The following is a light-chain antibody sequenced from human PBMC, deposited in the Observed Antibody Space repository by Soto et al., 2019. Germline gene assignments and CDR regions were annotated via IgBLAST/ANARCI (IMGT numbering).Light chain of an antibody. Sequence: EFVLTQSSGTPSLSPGARATLSYRASQSVSSNFLAWYQEKPGQAPRLLIYGASKRATGIPDRFSGSGSGTDFTLTISRLEPEDFAVYYCRQYGRSLGFAVGGGTKVDI. CDR1: QSVSSNF. J-gene: IGKJ4*01. V-gene: IGKV3-20*01. CDR2: GAS. CDR3: RQYGRSLGFA.